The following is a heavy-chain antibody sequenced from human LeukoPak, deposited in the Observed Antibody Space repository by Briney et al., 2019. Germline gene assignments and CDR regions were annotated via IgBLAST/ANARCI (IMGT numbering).Heavy chain of an antibody. CDR3: ARGTHTSSSYKHAFDI. V-gene: IGHV1-69*01. D-gene: IGHD6-13*01. Sequence: SVKVSCKSSVDTLNNFAICCVRQAPGQGLEWMGGIFPVFGTSTYAQKFQGRVTITADESTRTAHMELSSLRADDTHVYYCARGTHTSSSYKHAFDIWAQGTMVTVSS. CDR2: IFPVFGTS. CDR1: VDTLNNFA. J-gene: IGHJ3*02.